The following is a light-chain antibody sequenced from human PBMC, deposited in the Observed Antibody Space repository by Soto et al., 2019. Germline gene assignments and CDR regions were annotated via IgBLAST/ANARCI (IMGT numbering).Light chain of an antibody. Sequence: QSALTQPASVSGSPGQSITISCTGTSSDVGSYNLVSWYQQHPGKAPKLMIYGVSKRPSGVSNRFSGSKSGNTASLTISGLQAEDEADYCCCSYAGSSSWVFVGGTKLTVL. CDR1: SSDVGSYNL. CDR3: CSYAGSSSWV. J-gene: IGLJ3*02. CDR2: GVS. V-gene: IGLV2-23*02.